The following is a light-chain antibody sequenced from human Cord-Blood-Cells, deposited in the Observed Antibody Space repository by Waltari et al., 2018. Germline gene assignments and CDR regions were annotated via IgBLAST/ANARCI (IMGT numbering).Light chain of an antibody. Sequence: EIVLTQSPGTLSLSPGERANLSCRTSQRVSSSYLAWYQQKPGQAPRLLVYGASSRATGIPDRFSGSVSATDFTLTISRLEPEDFAVYCCQQDGSSPPWTFGQGTKVEIK. CDR3: QQDGSSPPWT. CDR1: QRVSSSY. CDR2: GAS. J-gene: IGKJ1*01. V-gene: IGKV3-20*01.